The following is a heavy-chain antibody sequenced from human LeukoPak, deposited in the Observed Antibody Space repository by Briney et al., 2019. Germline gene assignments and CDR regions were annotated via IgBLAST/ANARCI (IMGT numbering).Heavy chain of an antibody. D-gene: IGHD5-12*01. CDR1: AFAFSTYA. J-gene: IGHJ4*02. V-gene: IGHV3-30-3*01. Sequence: GSLRLSCAASAFAFSTYAMHWVRQAPGKGREWVAVISFDGNTKYYADSVKGRFTISRDNSKNTLYLQMNGLRTEDTAIYFCTRRGGGYEFDYWGQGTLVTVSS. CDR2: ISFDGNTK. CDR3: TRRGGGYEFDY.